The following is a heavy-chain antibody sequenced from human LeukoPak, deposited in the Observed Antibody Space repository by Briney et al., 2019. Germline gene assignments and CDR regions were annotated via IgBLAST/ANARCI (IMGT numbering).Heavy chain of an antibody. CDR2: TRKRANSYIT. J-gene: IGHJ4*02. V-gene: IGHV3-72*01. CDR3: ARVGGDTGRSFDY. Sequence: PGGSLRLSCAASGFTFSDHYVDWVRQAPGKGLEWVGRTRKRANSYITEYAASVRGRFTISRDDSKNSLYLQMSSLKAEDTAVYYCARVGGDTGRSFDYWGQGTLVTVSS. CDR1: GFTFSDHY. D-gene: IGHD5-18*01.